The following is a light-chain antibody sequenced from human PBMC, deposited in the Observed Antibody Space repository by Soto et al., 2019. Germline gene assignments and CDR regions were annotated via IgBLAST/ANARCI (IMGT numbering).Light chain of an antibody. CDR3: QQYNSYSYT. V-gene: IGKV1-5*03. CDR1: QNIGSG. J-gene: IGKJ2*01. Sequence: DIQMTQSPSTLSASVGDRVTITCRASQNIGSGLAWYQQKPGKAPELLSYRPSSLESGVQSRFSGSGSGTEFTLTISSLQPDDFATYYCQQYNSYSYTFGQGTKLEIK. CDR2: RPS.